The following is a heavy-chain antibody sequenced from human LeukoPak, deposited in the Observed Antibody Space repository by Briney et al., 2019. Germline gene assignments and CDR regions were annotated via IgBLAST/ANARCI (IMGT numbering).Heavy chain of an antibody. Sequence: ASVKVSCKASGGTFSSYTISWVRQAPGQGLEWMGRIIPILGIANYAQKFQGRVTITADKSTSTAYMELSSLRSEDTAVYYCASPIVVVPAANDYYGMDVWGQGTTVTVSS. CDR3: ASPIVVVPAANDYYGMDV. CDR2: IIPILGIA. J-gene: IGHJ6*02. D-gene: IGHD2-2*01. V-gene: IGHV1-69*02. CDR1: GGTFSSYT.